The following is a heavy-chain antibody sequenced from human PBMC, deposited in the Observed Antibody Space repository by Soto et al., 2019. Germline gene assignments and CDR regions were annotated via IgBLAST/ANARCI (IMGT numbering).Heavy chain of an antibody. J-gene: IGHJ4*02. CDR2: INAVGDAT. V-gene: IGHV3-23*01. CDR3: ASLHDHGDPAYVY. Sequence: HPGGSLRLSCAASGFTFSSHAMTWVRQDTGEGLEWVSTINAVGDATWYADSVKGRFTISRDNSKNTLYRQMKSLRAEDTAVYYCASLHDHGDPAYVYWGPRTLVSVSS. CDR1: GFTFSSHA. D-gene: IGHD4-17*01.